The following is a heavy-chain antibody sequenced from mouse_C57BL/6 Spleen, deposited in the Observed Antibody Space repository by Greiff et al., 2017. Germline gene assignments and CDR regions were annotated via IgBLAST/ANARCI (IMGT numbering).Heavy chain of an antibody. CDR3: ARQGRYSNGAMDY. V-gene: IGHV5-2*01. D-gene: IGHD2-5*01. J-gene: IGHJ4*01. CDR2: INSDGGST. Sequence: EVKVVESGGGLVQPGESLKLSCESNEYEFPSHDMSWVRKTPEKRLELVAAINSDGGSTYYPDTMERRFIISRDNTKKTLYLQMSSLRSEDTALYYGARQGRYSNGAMDYWGQGTSVTVSS. CDR1: EYEFPSHD.